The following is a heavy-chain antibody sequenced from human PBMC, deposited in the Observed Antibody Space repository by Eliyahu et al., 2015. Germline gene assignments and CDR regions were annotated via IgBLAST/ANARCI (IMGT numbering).Heavy chain of an antibody. D-gene: IGHD1-14*01. CDR1: GFTFSPHS. J-gene: IGHJ4*02. CDR2: ISHNSATK. CDR3: ARDAAGNFDY. V-gene: IGHV3-48*04. Sequence: EVQLVESGGSLVQPGGSLRLSCAASGFTFSPHSMNWVRQAPGKGLEWISYISHNSATKYYADSVKGRFTISRDNAKNSLFLQMNSLRAEDTAVYYCARDAAGNFDYWGQGTLVTVSS.